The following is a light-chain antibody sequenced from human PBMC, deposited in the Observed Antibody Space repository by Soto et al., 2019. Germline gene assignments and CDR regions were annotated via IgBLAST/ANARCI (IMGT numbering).Light chain of an antibody. CDR1: QAIGTS. V-gene: IGKV1-33*01. J-gene: IGKJ3*01. Sequence: DIQMTQSPSSLSASVGARVSITCQASQAIGTSLSWFQHKPGRAPKLLMYGASYLETGVPSRFRGSGSGTDFTFTTTSLQPEDIATYYCQHYNNLPPFTFGPGTIVDIK. CDR3: QHYNNLPPFT. CDR2: GAS.